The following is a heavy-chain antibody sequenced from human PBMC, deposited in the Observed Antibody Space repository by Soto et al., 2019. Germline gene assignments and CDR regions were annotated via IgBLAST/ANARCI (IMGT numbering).Heavy chain of an antibody. CDR2: ISSSSSYI. CDR3: ARDGGYYDSSGYYLKNFDY. V-gene: IGHV3-21*01. Sequence: WGSLRLSFAASGVTLSSYRVNWVRQAPGNGLEWVSSISSSSSYIYYADSVKGRFTISRDNAKNSLYLQMNSLRAEDTAVYYCARDGGYYDSSGYYLKNFDYWGQGTLVTVSS. CDR1: GVTLSSYR. J-gene: IGHJ4*02. D-gene: IGHD3-22*01.